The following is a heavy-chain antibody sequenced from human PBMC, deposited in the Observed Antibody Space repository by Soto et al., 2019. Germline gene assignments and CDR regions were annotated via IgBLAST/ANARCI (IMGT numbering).Heavy chain of an antibody. CDR1: GDSVSNSGYY. V-gene: IGHV4-39*02. Sequence: QLLLQESGPGLVKPSETLSLTCTVSGDSVSNSGYYWGWLRQAPGKRLEWIGSVSCSGSKYYNPSIRSRVTFSVDTAKALISLKQRSVTAADTAVYYCARGSTWQGRDWFDPWGQGTLVTVSS. D-gene: IGHD6-13*01. CDR2: VSCSGSK. J-gene: IGHJ5*02. CDR3: ARGSTWQGRDWFDP.